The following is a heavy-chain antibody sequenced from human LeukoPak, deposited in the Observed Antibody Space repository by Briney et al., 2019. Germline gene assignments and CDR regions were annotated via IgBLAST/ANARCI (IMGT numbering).Heavy chain of an antibody. Sequence: GRCLRLSCAASGFTLSSNYMSWVRQAPGKGLEWVSVIYSGGSTYYADSVKGRFTISRHNSKNTLYLQMNSLRAEDTAVYYCARWDGYSPDYWGQGTLVTVSS. CDR1: GFTLSSNY. CDR3: ARWDGYSPDY. CDR2: IYSGGST. V-gene: IGHV3-53*04. D-gene: IGHD5-24*01. J-gene: IGHJ4*02.